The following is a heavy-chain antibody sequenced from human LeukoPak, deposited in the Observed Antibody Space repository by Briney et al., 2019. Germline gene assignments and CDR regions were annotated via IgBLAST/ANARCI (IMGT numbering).Heavy chain of an antibody. Sequence: PGGSLRLSCAASGFTFSNYWMHWVRQAPGKGLVWVSYIYTDGTTTNYADSVKGRFTISRDNAKNTLYLQMNSLRAEDTAVYYCARELPFDYWGQGTLVTVSS. J-gene: IGHJ4*02. D-gene: IGHD2-15*01. V-gene: IGHV3-74*01. CDR2: IYTDGTTT. CDR1: GFTFSNYW. CDR3: ARELPFDY.